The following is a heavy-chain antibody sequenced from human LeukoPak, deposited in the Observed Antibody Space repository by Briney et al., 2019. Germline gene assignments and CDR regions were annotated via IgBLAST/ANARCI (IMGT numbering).Heavy chain of an antibody. CDR1: GYSFTSYW. V-gene: IGHV5-51*01. CDR2: IYPGDSDT. J-gene: IGHJ5*02. D-gene: IGHD6-13*01. Sequence: GESLQISCQGSGYSFTSYWIAWVRQMPGKGLEWMGIIYPGDSDTRYSPSFQGQVTISADKSISTAYLQWSSLKASDTAMYYCARHAVAARFNWFDPWGQGTLVTVSS. CDR3: ARHAVAARFNWFDP.